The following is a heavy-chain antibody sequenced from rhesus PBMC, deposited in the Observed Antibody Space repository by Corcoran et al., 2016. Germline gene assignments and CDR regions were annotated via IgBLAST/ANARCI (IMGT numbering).Heavy chain of an antibody. CDR2: IYARDGTT. J-gene: IGHJ4*01. CDR1: GFALSAPP. CDR3: AREGAPLGTRYFDF. V-gene: IGHV3-59*01. Sequence: EVQLVESVGGLAQPGGALRLSWAALGFALSAPPFHWVRQTSGKGLEWVSRIYARDGTTWYTDSVKGRFTISRDNARETAYLQMDSLRSEDTAVYYCAREGAPLGTRYFDFWGQGVLVTVSS. D-gene: IGHD1-44*02.